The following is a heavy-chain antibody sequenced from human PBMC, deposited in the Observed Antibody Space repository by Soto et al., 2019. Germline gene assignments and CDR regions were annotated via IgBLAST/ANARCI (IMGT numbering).Heavy chain of an antibody. CDR1: GVYLGLYY. D-gene: IGHD4-4*01. V-gene: IGHV4-59*01. CDR3: ARDGDGRMTTNPYYYNGMDV. Sequence: SENLSHTCTVSGVYLGLYYVSWIRQPPGKGLEWIGYVFYTGRADYNASLKSRVSISLDTSNYQFSLKLSSVTAADTAVYYCARDGDGRMTTNPYYYNGMDVWGPGTTVTVSS. J-gene: IGHJ6*02. CDR2: VFYTGRA.